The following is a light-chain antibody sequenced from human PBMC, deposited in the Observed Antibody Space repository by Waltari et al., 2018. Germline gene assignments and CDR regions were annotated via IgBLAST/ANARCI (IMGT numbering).Light chain of an antibody. CDR2: EVS. CDR3: SSYAGSNTHVV. V-gene: IGLV2-8*01. J-gene: IGLJ2*01. CDR1: SSDVGGYNY. Sequence: QSALTQPPSASGSPGQSVTITCTGTSSDVGGYNYVSWYQQHPVKAPKLMIYEVSNRPSGVPDRFSGSKSGTTASLTVSGLQAEDEADYYCSSYAGSNTHVVFGGGTKLTVL.